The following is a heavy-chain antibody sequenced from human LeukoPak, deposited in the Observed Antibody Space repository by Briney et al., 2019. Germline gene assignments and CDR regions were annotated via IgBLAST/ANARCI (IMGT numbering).Heavy chain of an antibody. CDR2: NSGGSS. J-gene: IGHJ4*02. D-gene: IGHD1-26*01. CDR1: GFTFSTYG. V-gene: IGHV3-23*01. Sequence: GGSLRLSCAASGFTFSTYGVYWVRQAPGKGLEWVSSNSGGSSYYADSVKGRFTISRDNSKNTLYLQMNSLRAEDTAVYYCAKNRWVGATLSALDYWGQGTLVTVSS. CDR3: AKNRWVGATLSALDY.